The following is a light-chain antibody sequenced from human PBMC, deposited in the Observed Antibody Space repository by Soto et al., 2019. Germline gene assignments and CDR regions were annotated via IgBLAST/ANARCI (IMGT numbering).Light chain of an antibody. V-gene: IGKV1-39*01. CDR3: QHIYSPPT. CDR2: TAS. J-gene: IGKJ1*01. Sequence: DIPLTQSPSSLSASVGDRVTITCRASESRNGNLNWYQQRPGKAPKLLIYTASSLQSGVPSRFSGSGSGTDYTLTITGLQPEDFATYFCQHIYSPPTFGRGTKVEIK. CDR1: ESRNGN.